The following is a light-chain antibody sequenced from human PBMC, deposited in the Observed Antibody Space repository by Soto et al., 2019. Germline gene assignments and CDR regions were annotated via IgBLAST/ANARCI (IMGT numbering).Light chain of an antibody. J-gene: IGKJ5*01. CDR1: QSLVNSDGNTY. CDR2: KVS. CDR3: IKGTYWLT. Sequence: DVVLTQSPLSLPVTLGQAASLSCRSSQSLVNSDGNTYLTWFQQRPGQSPRRLIYKVSNRDSGVQDRFRGSGSGTDLTLKISRVGAEDVGIYYCIKGTYWLTLGQGTRLEIK. V-gene: IGKV2-30*01.